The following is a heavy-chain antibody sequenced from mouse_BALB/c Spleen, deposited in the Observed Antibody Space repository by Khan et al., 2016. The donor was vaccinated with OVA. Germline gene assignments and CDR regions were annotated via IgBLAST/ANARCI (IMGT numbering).Heavy chain of an antibody. CDR2: VSTNYGDA. J-gene: IGHJ3*01. CDR1: GYTFTDFP. V-gene: IGHV1S137*01. CDR3: ARGGGGDRFAY. Sequence: QVQLKQSGAELVRPGVSLKISCKGSGYTFTDFPMHWVKQSHAKNLEWIGVVSTNYGDATYNQKFTGKATMTVDKSSSTAYMELARLTSEDSAILYWARGGGGDRFAYWGQGTLVTVSA.